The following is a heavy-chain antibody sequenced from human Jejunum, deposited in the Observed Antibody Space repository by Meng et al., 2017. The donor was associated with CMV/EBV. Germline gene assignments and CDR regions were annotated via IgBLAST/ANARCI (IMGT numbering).Heavy chain of an antibody. CDR1: GVSISISYPY. D-gene: IGHD1-14*01. Sequence: QRQERVPGLGKPSGTLSLSGSCSGVSISISYPYWAWVRQSPGKGLEWIGSISHSGATYYTPSLTSRLTMSVDTSKNQFSLKLSFVTAADTAVYYCAKDVNPLNWFFDVWGRGTLVTVSS. V-gene: IGHV4-39*07. J-gene: IGHJ2*01. CDR2: ISHSGAT. CDR3: AKDVNPLNWFFDV.